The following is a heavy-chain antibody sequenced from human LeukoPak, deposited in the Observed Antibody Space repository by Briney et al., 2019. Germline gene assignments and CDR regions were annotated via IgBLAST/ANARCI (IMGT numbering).Heavy chain of an antibody. D-gene: IGHD2-2*01. CDR3: ARRGGEGYCSSTSCPIDPWFAFDI. Sequence: ASVKVSCKASGYTFTSYYMHWVRQAPGQGLEWMGIINPSGGSTSYAQKFQGRVTMTRDTSTSTVYMELSSLRSEDTAVYYCARRGGEGYCSSTSCPIDPWFAFDIWGQGTMVTVSS. CDR2: INPSGGST. V-gene: IGHV1-46*01. J-gene: IGHJ3*02. CDR1: GYTFTSYY.